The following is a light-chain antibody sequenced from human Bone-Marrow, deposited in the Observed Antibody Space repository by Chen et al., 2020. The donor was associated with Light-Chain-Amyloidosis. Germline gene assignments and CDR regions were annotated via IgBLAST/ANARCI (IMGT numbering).Light chain of an antibody. J-gene: IGLJ3*02. CDR2: DDS. CDR3: QVWDRSSDRPV. V-gene: IGLV3-21*02. Sequence: SYVLTHQSSVSVAPGQTATIARGVNNIGSTSVHWFQQTAGQAPLLVVYDDSDRPSGIPERLSGSNSGNTATLTISRVEAGDEADYYCQVWDRSSDRPVFGGGTKLTVL. CDR1: NIGSTS.